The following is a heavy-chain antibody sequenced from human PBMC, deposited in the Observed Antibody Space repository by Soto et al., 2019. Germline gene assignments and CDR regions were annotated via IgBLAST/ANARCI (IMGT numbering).Heavy chain of an antibody. J-gene: IGHJ4*02. V-gene: IGHV3-74*01. CDR3: ARDRWGYTYGPPDS. CDR1: GFTFSSYW. CDR2: ISSDGSST. Sequence: EVQLVESGGDLVQPGGSLRLSCAASGFTFSSYWMHWVRQAPGKGLVWVSRISSDGSSTSYADSVKGRFTISRDNAKNTLYLQMNSLGAEDTAVYYCARDRWGYTYGPPDSWGQGTLVTVYS. D-gene: IGHD5-18*01.